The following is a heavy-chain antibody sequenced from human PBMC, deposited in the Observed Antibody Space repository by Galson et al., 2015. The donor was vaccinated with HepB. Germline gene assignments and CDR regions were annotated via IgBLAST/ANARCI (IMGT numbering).Heavy chain of an antibody. CDR2: IYYSGST. CDR1: GGSISSYY. J-gene: IGHJ4*02. CDR3: ARESYNNSPEY. V-gene: IGHV4-59*12. Sequence: QVQLQESGPGLVKPSETLSLTCTVSGGSISSYYWSWIRQPPGKGLEWIGYIYYSGSTYYNPSLKSRVTISVDTSKNEFSLKVTSVTAADTAVYYCARESYNNSPEYWGQGILVSVSS. D-gene: IGHD5-24*01.